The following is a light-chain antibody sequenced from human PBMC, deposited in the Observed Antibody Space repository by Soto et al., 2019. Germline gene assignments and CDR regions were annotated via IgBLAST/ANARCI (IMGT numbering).Light chain of an antibody. CDR2: EVS. CDR1: SSDVGGYSR. CDR3: ISYTSSNTQV. J-gene: IGLJ1*01. Sequence: QSVLTQPPSASGTPGQRVTISCTGTSSDVGGYSRVSWYQHHPGKAPKLMIYEVSDRPSGVSNRFSGSKSGNTASLTISGLQAEDEADYYCISYTSSNTQVFGPWTQVTV. V-gene: IGLV2-14*01.